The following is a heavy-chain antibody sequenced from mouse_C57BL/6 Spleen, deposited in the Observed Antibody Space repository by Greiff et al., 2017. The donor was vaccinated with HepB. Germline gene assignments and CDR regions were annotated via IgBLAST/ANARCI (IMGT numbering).Heavy chain of an antibody. CDR1: GYTFTSYW. CDR2: IYPGSGST. J-gene: IGHJ1*03. Sequence: QVQLQQPGAELVKPGASVKMSCKASGYTFTSYWITWVKQRPGQGLEWIGDIYPGSGSTNYNEKFKSKATLTVDTSSSTAYMQLSSLTSEDSAVYYCAIETDWYFDVWGTWTTVTVSS. D-gene: IGHD4-1*01. CDR3: AIETDWYFDV. V-gene: IGHV1-55*01.